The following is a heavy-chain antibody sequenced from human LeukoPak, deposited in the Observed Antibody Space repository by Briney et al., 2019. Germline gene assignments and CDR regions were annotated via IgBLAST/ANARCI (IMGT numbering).Heavy chain of an antibody. CDR1: GFTFSGYW. Sequence: QPGGSLRLSCAASGFTFSGYWMHWVRQAPGKGPVWVSRIKYDGSSTTYADFVKGRFTVSRDNAKNTLYLEMNSLRDEDTAVYYCTKSDWFDPWGQGTLVTVSS. CDR3: TKSDWFDP. CDR2: IKYDGSST. V-gene: IGHV3-74*01. J-gene: IGHJ5*02.